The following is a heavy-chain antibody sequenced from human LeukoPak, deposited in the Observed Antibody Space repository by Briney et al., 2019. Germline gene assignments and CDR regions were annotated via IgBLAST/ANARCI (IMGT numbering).Heavy chain of an antibody. CDR3: AGGATFSSDDAFDI. CDR1: GGTFSSYA. J-gene: IGHJ3*02. CDR2: IIPIFGTA. Sequence: ASVKVSCTASGGTFSSYAISWVRQAPGQGLEWMGGIIPIFGTANYAQKFQGRVTITADKSTSTAYMELSSLRSEDTAVYYCAGGATFSSDDAFDIWGQGTMVTVSS. D-gene: IGHD1-26*01. V-gene: IGHV1-69*06.